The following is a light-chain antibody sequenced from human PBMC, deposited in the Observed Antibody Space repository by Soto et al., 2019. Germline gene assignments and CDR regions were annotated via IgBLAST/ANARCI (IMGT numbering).Light chain of an antibody. V-gene: IGKV1-5*01. CDR2: DAS. J-gene: IGKJ2*01. CDR3: QEYNSYPST. CDR1: QSISTW. Sequence: DIQMTQSPSTVSASVGDGVTITCRASQSISTWLAWYQQKPGNAPKLLIYDASTLESGVTSGFSVSGSGTEFTLTISSLQPDDVATYYCQEYNSYPSTFGKSTKLEIK.